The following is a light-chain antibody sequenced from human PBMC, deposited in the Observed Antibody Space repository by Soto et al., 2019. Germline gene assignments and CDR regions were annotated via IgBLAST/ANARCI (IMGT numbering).Light chain of an antibody. Sequence: QAVVTQPPSVSGAPGQRVTISCTGSRSNIGAGYDVHWYQQIPGTAPKLLIYVNNNRPSGVPDRFSGSKSGTSASLAITGLQAEDEADYYCQSYDSTLSGSVFGGGTKLTVL. CDR3: QSYDSTLSGSV. CDR2: VNN. CDR1: RSNIGAGYD. J-gene: IGLJ2*01. V-gene: IGLV1-40*01.